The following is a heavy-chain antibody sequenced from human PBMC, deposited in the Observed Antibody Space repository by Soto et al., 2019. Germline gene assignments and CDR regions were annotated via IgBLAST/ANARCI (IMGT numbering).Heavy chain of an antibody. D-gene: IGHD3-10*01. CDR2: INSDGSST. CDR1: GFTFSSYW. CDR3: ARGAPSAGVDYYYGMDV. V-gene: IGHV3-74*01. J-gene: IGHJ6*02. Sequence: GGSLRLSCAASGFTFSSYWMHWVRQAPGKGLVWVSRINSDGSSTSYADSVKGRFTISRDNAKNTLYLQMNSLRAEDTAVYYCARGAPSAGVDYYYGMDVWGQGTTVTVSS.